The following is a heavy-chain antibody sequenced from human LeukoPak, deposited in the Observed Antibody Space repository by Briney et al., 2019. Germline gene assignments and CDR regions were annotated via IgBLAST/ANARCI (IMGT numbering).Heavy chain of an antibody. CDR3: ARDLRGYSGSYYDQDY. V-gene: IGHV3-74*01. CDR2: INSDGSST. Sequence: AGSLGLSCAASGFSFSSYWMHWVRQAPGKGLVCVSRINSDGSSTSYADPVKGRFTISRDNAENTLYLQMNSLRAEDTAVYYCARDLRGYSGSYYDQDYWGQGTLVTVSS. CDR1: GFSFSSYW. J-gene: IGHJ4*02. D-gene: IGHD1-26*01.